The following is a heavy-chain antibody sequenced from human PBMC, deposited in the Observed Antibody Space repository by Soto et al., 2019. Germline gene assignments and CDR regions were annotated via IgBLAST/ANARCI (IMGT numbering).Heavy chain of an antibody. D-gene: IGHD6-19*01. CDR1: GFTFRTSA. CDR2: ISRSSSYI. Sequence: PGGSLRLSCAASGFTFRTSAMSWVRQAPGKELEKVSSISRSSSYIYYAESVKGRFTISRDNAKNSLYLQMNSLRAEDTAVYYCARDKMYFSGIAVAGAYYYYYGMDVWGQGTTVTVS. CDR3: ARDKMYFSGIAVAGAYYYYYGMDV. V-gene: IGHV3-21*01. J-gene: IGHJ6*02.